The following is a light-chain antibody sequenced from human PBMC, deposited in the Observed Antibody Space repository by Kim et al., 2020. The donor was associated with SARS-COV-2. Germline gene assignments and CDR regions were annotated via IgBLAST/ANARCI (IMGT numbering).Light chain of an antibody. Sequence: SPGDRVTLSCRASQTVSNKLAWYQQKLGRAPRRLIYGASTRATGIPARFSGSGSGTDFTLTISSLQSEDFAIYYCQQYDSWPPLTFGGGTKVDIK. CDR2: GAS. CDR1: QTVSNK. J-gene: IGKJ4*01. CDR3: QQYDSWPPLT. V-gene: IGKV3-15*01.